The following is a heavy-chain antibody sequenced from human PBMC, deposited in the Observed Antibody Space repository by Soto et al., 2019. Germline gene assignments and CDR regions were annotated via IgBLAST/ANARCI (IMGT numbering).Heavy chain of an antibody. Sequence: GESLKISCQGSGYSFTNYWIGWVRQVPGKGLEWMGIVYPGDSDTRYTPSSRGQVTLSADKSISTAYLQWSSLKASDTAMYYCARRGRCDTDTGTCYVDYWGQGTLVTVSS. CDR1: GYSFTNYW. D-gene: IGHD6-13*01. CDR2: VYPGDSDT. J-gene: IGHJ4*02. CDR3: ARRGRCDTDTGTCYVDY. V-gene: IGHV5-51*01.